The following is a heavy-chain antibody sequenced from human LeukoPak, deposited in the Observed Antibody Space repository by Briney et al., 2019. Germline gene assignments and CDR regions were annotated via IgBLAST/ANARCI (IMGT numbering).Heavy chain of an antibody. CDR3: ARVVGAYFDY. J-gene: IGHJ4*02. D-gene: IGHD1-26*01. Sequence: SETLSLTCTVSGYSISSGYYWGWIRQPPGKGLGWFGSIYHSGSTYYNPSLKSRVTISVDTSKNQFSLKLSSVTAEDTAVYYCARVVGAYFDYWGQGTLVTVSS. V-gene: IGHV4-38-2*02. CDR2: IYHSGST. CDR1: GYSISSGYY.